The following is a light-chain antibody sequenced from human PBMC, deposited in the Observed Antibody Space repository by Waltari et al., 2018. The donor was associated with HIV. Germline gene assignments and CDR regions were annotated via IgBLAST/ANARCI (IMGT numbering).Light chain of an antibody. J-gene: IGKJ4*01. CDR1: QSSRSW. CDR2: KAS. V-gene: IGKV1-5*03. CDR3: QQYNTFPLT. Sequence: DIQMTQSPSTLSASVGDRVTLTCRASQSSRSWLAWYQQKPGKAPRLLIYKASRLENGVPSRFSGSGSGTDFSLTISDVQPDDFATYYCQQYNTFPLTFGGGTKVEIK.